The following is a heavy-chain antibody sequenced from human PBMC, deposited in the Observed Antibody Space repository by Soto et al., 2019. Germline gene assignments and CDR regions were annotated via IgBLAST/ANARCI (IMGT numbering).Heavy chain of an antibody. CDR2: IYYSGST. CDR3: AREGDDVGSGRPPLWSK. Sequence: PSETLSLTCTVSGGSITSGGYCWTWIRQHPVKGLEWMGHIYYSGSTSYNPSLKSRVTISIDTSKNQFPLKLTSVTAADPAAYYCAREGDDVGSGRPPLWSKWGRGTLVTVSS. V-gene: IGHV4-31*03. J-gene: IGHJ1*01. D-gene: IGHD3-10*01. CDR1: GGSITSGGYC.